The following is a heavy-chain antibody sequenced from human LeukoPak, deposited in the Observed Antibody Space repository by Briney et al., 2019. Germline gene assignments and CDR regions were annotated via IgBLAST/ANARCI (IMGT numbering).Heavy chain of an antibody. Sequence: SETLSLTCTISGASITTSGFYWSWIRQPQGKGLEWVGYIYQSGGNFYNPDLKSRITISIDRPKNQFSLKMNSVTAADTAVYYCARGTNPLYNWQHEGFDYWGQGTLIAVSS. V-gene: IGHV4-30-2*01. CDR3: ARGTNPLYNWQHEGFDY. CDR2: IYQSGGN. D-gene: IGHD1-20*01. CDR1: GASITTSGFY. J-gene: IGHJ4*02.